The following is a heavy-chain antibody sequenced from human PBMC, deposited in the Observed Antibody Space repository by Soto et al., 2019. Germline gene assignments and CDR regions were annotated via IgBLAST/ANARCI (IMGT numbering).Heavy chain of an antibody. D-gene: IGHD2-21*02. CDR1: GYTNTCNA. V-gene: IGHV1-3*01. J-gene: IGHJ4*02. Sequence: ASVKPSCKDCGYTNTCNAMHWVRQAPRQRLEWMGWINAGNGNTKYSQKFQGRVTITRDTSASTAYMELSSLRSEDTAVYYCARSIVVVTAADYWGQGTLVTVSS. CDR2: INAGNGNT. CDR3: ARSIVVVTAADY.